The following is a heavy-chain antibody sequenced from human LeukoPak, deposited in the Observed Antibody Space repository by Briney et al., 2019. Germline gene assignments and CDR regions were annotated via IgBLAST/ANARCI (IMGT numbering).Heavy chain of an antibody. J-gene: IGHJ6*03. D-gene: IGHD6-6*01. CDR1: GFTVSSNY. CDR3: AREGLRSIAARRGTRDYMDV. Sequence: GGSLRLSCAASGFTVSSNYMNWVRQAPGKGLEWVSVIYSGGSTYYADSVKGRFTISRDNSKNTLYLQMNSLRAEDTAVYYCAREGLRSIAARRGTRDYMDVWGKGTTVIVSS. CDR2: IYSGGST. V-gene: IGHV3-66*01.